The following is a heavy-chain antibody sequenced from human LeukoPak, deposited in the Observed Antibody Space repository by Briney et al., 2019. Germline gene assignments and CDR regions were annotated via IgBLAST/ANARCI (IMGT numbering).Heavy chain of an antibody. CDR1: GGTFSSYA. Sequence: SVKVSCKASGGTFSSYAISWVRQAPGQGLEWMGRIIPIFGTANYAQKFQGRVTITTDESTSTAYMELSSLRSEDTAVYYCARAAYYDLWSGKGVGYYYYYMDVWGKGTTVAVSS. D-gene: IGHD3-3*01. CDR2: IIPIFGTA. J-gene: IGHJ6*03. CDR3: ARAAYYDLWSGKGVGYYYYYMDV. V-gene: IGHV1-69*05.